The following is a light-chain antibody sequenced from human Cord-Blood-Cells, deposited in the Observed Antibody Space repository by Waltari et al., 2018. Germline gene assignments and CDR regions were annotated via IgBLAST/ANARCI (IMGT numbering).Light chain of an antibody. CDR3: CSYAGSYTYV. Sequence: QSALTQPRSVSGSPGQSVTISCTGTSSDVGGYNYVSWYQQHPGKAPKLMIYDVSKRPSGVPDRVSGSKSGNTAALTISGLQAEDEAYYYCCSYAGSYTYVFGTGTKVTVL. CDR2: DVS. J-gene: IGLJ1*01. V-gene: IGLV2-11*01. CDR1: SSDVGGYNY.